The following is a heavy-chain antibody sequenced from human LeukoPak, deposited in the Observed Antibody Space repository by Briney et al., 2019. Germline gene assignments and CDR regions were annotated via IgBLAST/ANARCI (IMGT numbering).Heavy chain of an antibody. Sequence: GGSLRLSCAASGFTFSSYWMHWVRQAPGKGLVWVSRINSDGSSTSYADSVKGRFTISRENAKNTLYLQMNSMRAEDTAAYSCERGYDSSGPWGQGTLVTVYS. D-gene: IGHD3-22*01. J-gene: IGHJ5*02. CDR1: GFTFSSYW. CDR3: ERGYDSSGP. V-gene: IGHV3-74*01. CDR2: INSDGSST.